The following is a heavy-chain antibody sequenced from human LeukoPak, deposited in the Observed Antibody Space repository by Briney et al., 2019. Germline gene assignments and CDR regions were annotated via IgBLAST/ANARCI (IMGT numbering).Heavy chain of an antibody. D-gene: IGHD2/OR15-2a*01. J-gene: IGHJ6*03. CDR2: IRYDGSNK. Sequence: GGSLRLSCAASGFTFSSYGMHWVRQAPGKGLEWVAFIRYDGSNKYYADSVKGRFTISRDNSKNTLYLQMSSLRVEDTAIYYCARFPPLTSYYYYYMDVWGKGSTVTISS. V-gene: IGHV3-30*02. CDR1: GFTFSSYG. CDR3: ARFPPLTSYYYYYMDV.